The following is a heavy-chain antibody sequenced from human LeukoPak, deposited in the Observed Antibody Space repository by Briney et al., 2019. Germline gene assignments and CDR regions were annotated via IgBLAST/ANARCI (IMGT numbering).Heavy chain of an antibody. D-gene: IGHD6-19*01. J-gene: IGHJ4*02. CDR2: IKTDGSST. CDR3: ARGGASGCLDY. CDR1: GFTFSNYW. Sequence: GGSLRLSCAASGFTFSNYWMHWVRQAPGKGLVWVSRIKTDGSSTSYADSVKGRFTISRDNAKNTLYLQMNTMSAEDTAVYFCARGGASGCLDYWGQGTLVTVSS. V-gene: IGHV3-74*01.